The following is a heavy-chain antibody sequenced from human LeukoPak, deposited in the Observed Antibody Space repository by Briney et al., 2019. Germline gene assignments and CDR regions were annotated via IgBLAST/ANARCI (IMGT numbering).Heavy chain of an antibody. CDR1: GFTFSSYA. J-gene: IGHJ6*02. CDR2: ISYDGSNK. D-gene: IGHD4-17*01. V-gene: IGHV3-30*04. Sequence: GGSLRLSCAASGFTFSSYAMHWVRQAPGKGLEWVAVISYDGSNKYYADSVKGRFTISRDNSKNTLYLQMNSLRAEDTAVYYCARDLGVDGDIYGMDVWGQGTTVTVSS. CDR3: ARDLGVDGDIYGMDV.